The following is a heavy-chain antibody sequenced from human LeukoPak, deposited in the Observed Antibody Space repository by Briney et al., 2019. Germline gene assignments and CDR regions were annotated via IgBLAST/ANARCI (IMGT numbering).Heavy chain of an antibody. V-gene: IGHV1-69*13. CDR3: ARDPGYCSSTSCYPYYFDY. CDR1: GGTFSSYA. D-gene: IGHD2-2*01. Sequence: SVKVSCKASGGTFSSYAISWVRQAPGQGLEWMGGIIPIFGTANYAQKFRGRVTITADESTSTAYMELSSLRSEDTAVYYCARDPGYCSSTSCYPYYFDYWGQGTLVTVSS. CDR2: IIPIFGTA. J-gene: IGHJ4*02.